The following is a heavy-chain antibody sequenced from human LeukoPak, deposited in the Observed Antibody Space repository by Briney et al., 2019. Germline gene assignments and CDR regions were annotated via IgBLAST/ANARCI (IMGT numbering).Heavy chain of an antibody. Sequence: SETLSLTCTVSGGSISRYYWSWIRQPPPKGLEWVAYIYYSGSTNYNPSLKSRVTVSVDTSKNQISLKLSSVTAADTAVYYCARGGTGDSWYFDLWGRGTLVTVSS. J-gene: IGHJ2*01. CDR3: ARGGTGDSWYFDL. V-gene: IGHV4-59*01. CDR1: GGSISRYY. CDR2: IYYSGST. D-gene: IGHD7-27*01.